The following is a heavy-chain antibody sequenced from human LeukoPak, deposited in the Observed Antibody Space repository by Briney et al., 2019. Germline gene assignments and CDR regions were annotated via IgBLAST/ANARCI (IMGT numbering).Heavy chain of an antibody. CDR1: GYTFTGYY. CDR3: AIRPTVTTLFPPKRNDY. J-gene: IGHJ4*02. D-gene: IGHD4-17*01. V-gene: IGHV1-2*02. Sequence: GASVKVSCKASGYTFTGYYMHWVRQAPGQGLEWMGWINPNSGGTNYAQKFQGRVTMTRDTSISTAYMELSRLRSDDTAVYYCAIRPTVTTLFPPKRNDYWGQGTLVTVSS. CDR2: INPNSGGT.